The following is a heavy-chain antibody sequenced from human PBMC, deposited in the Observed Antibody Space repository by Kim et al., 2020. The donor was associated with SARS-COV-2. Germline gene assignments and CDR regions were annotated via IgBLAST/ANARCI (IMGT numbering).Heavy chain of an antibody. V-gene: IGHV3-43*01. CDR3: ARSSTIAAAGIFGWFDP. J-gene: IGHJ5*02. D-gene: IGHD6-13*01. Sequence: SVQGRFTISRDNSKNSRYLQMNSLRTEATALYYCARSSTIAAAGIFGWFDPWGQGTLVTVSS.